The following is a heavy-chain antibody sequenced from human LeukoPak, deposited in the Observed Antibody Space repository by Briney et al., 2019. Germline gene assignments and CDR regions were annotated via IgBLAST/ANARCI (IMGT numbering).Heavy chain of an antibody. CDR1: GYTFTGYY. Sequence: ASVKVSCKASGYTFTGYYMHWVRQAPGQGLEWMGRIIPILGIANYAQKFQGRVTITADKSTSTAYMELSSLRSEDTAVYYCVRKFDYWGQGTLVTVSS. CDR2: IIPILGIA. V-gene: IGHV1-69*02. J-gene: IGHJ4*02. CDR3: VRKFDY.